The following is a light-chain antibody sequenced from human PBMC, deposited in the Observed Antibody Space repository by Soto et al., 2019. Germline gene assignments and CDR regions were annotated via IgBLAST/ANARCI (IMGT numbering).Light chain of an antibody. CDR3: QQYNSYPLT. J-gene: IGKJ4*01. CDR1: QSVNSY. Sequence: EIVMTQSPATLSVSPGERATLSCRASQSVNSYLAWYQQKPGQAPRLLIYGASTRATGIPARFSGSGSGTDFTLTISSLQPEDFATYYCQQYNSYPLTFGGGTKVEIK. V-gene: IGKV3-15*01. CDR2: GAS.